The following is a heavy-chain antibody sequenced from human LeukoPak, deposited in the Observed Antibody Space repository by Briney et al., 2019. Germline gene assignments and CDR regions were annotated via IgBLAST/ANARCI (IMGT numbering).Heavy chain of an antibody. V-gene: IGHV4-34*01. CDR3: ARAEYDPCFDY. J-gene: IGHJ4*02. Sequence: PSETLSLTCAVYGGSFSGYYWSWIRQPPGKGLEWIGEINHSGSTNYNPSLKSRVTISVDTSKNQFSLKLSSVTAADTAVYYCARAEYDPCFDYWGQGTLVTVSS. D-gene: IGHD2/OR15-2a*01. CDR2: INHSGST. CDR1: GGSFSGYY.